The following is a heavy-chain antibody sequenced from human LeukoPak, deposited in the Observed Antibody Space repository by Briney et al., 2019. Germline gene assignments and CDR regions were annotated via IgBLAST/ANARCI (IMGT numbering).Heavy chain of an antibody. CDR1: GGSFSGYF. D-gene: IGHD3-9*01. CDR2: VFYSGKI. J-gene: IGHJ2*01. CDR3: ASGLKGRYDVLAGASSFYFDL. Sequence: SETLSLTCTISGGSFSGYFWNWIRQSPGKGLEWIGHVFYSGKINYNPSLKSRVTISMDASSNQFSLHLKSVTAADAGIYYCASGLKGRYDVLAGASSFYFDLWGRGTLVAVSS. V-gene: IGHV4-59*13.